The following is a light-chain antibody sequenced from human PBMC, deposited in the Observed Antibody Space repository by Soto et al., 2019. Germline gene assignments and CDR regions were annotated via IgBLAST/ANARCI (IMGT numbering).Light chain of an antibody. CDR2: EVS. V-gene: IGLV2-14*01. J-gene: IGLJ1*01. CDR1: NSDVGGYNY. Sequence: QSALTQPASVSGSPGQSITISCTGTNSDVGGYNYVSWYQQHPGKAPKLMIYEVSNRPSGVSHRFSGSKSGSTASLTISGLQAEDEADYYCSSYTTISTYVFGTGTKLTVL. CDR3: SSYTTISTYV.